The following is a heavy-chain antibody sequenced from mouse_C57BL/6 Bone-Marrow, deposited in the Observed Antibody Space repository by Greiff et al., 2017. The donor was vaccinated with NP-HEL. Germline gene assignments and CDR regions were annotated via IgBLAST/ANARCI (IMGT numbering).Heavy chain of an antibody. D-gene: IGHD1-2*01. CDR1: GFNFTDYY. CDR3: ARTLRRRAWFAY. Sequence: EVQLQQSGAELVKPGASVKLSCTASGFNFTDYYMPWVKQRPEQGLEWIGRIDPEDGETKYAPKFQGKATITADTSSNTAYLQLSSLTSEDTAVYYCARTLRRRAWFAYWGQGTLVTVSA. CDR2: IDPEDGET. J-gene: IGHJ3*01. V-gene: IGHV14-2*01.